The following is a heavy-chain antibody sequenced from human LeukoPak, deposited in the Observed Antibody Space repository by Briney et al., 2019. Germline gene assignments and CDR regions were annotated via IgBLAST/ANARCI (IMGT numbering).Heavy chain of an antibody. Sequence: SSETLSLTCTVSGGSISSSSYYWNWIRQSPGKGLEWIGYIYYTGSTNYNPSFKSRVTISLDTSKNQFSLKLTSVTAADTAIYYCARQPYHYASSAYYYGDFDYWGQGILVTVSS. J-gene: IGHJ4*02. CDR3: ARQPYHYASSAYYYGDFDY. CDR2: IYYTGST. D-gene: IGHD3-22*01. V-gene: IGHV4-61*05. CDR1: GGSISSSSYY.